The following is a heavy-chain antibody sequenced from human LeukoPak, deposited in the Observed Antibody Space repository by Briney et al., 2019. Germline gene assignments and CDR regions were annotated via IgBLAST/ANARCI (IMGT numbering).Heavy chain of an antibody. CDR1: RFTFSSYT. J-gene: IGHJ5*02. Sequence: GGALRLSCVASRFTFSSYTMNWVRQAPGRGLEWVSYISNSRSTIYYADSVKGRFTISRDNAKNSLYLQMNSLRAEDTAVYYCARDSPGGGYDSWGQGTLVTLSS. CDR2: ISNSRSTI. D-gene: IGHD5-12*01. V-gene: IGHV3-48*01. CDR3: ARDSPGGGYDS.